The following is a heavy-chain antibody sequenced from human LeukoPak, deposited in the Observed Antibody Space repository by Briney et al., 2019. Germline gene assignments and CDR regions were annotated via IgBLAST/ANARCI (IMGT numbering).Heavy chain of an antibody. CDR3: ARIGESRYYFDY. J-gene: IGHJ4*02. V-gene: IGHV1-2*06. D-gene: IGHD3-10*01. CDR2: INPNSGGT. CDR1: GYTFTGYY. Sequence: ASVKVSCKASGYTFTGYYMHWVRQAPGQGLEWMGRINPNSGGTNYAQKFQGRVTTTRDTSISTAYMELSRLRSDDTAVYYCARIGESRYYFDYWGQGTLVTVSS.